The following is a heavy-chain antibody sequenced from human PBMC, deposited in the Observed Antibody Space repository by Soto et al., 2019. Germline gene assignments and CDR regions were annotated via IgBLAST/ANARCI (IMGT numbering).Heavy chain of an antibody. CDR1: GGTFGNSA. J-gene: IGHJ5*02. CDR2: IVPMFGTA. V-gene: IGHV1-69*12. Sequence: QVQLVQSGAEVKKPGSSVNVSCKTSGGTFGNSAVTWVRQAPGQGLEWMGGIVPMFGTANYAQKFQGRLTITADESPSTDYMDLSSLTSDDTAVYYWSRYGDPRNAFGSGPLGGGWCDPWGQGTLVTVSS. CDR3: SRYGDPRNAFGSGPLGGGWCDP. D-gene: IGHD3-3*01.